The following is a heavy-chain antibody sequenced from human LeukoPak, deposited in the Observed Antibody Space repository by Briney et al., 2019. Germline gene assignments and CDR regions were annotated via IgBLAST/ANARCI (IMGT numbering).Heavy chain of an antibody. D-gene: IGHD2-2*01. J-gene: IGHJ4*02. CDR2: ISSSSSYI. V-gene: IGHV3-21*01. CDR3: ARDSEGYCSSTSCYEVDY. CDR1: GFTFSSYS. Sequence: GGSLRLSCAASGFTFSSYSMNWVRQAPGKGLEWVSSISSSSSYIYYADSVKGRFTISRDNAKNSLYLQMNSLRAEDTAVYYCARDSEGYCSSTSCYEVDYWGQGTLVTVSS.